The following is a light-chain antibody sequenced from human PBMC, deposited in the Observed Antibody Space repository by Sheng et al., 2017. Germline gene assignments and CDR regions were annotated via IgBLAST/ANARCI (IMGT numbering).Light chain of an antibody. Sequence: SYELTQPPSVSVSPGQTAIITCSGDKLGDKYVCWYQQKPGQSPVLVIYQDSKRPSGIPERFSGSNSGNTATLTISGTQAMDEADYYCQAWDSSRVFGTGTKVTVL. J-gene: IGLJ1*01. CDR1: KLGDKY. V-gene: IGLV3-1*01. CDR3: QAWDSSRV. CDR2: QDS.